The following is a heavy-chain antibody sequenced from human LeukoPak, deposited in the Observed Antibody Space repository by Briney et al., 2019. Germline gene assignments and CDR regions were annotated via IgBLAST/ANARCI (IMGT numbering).Heavy chain of an antibody. CDR2: IRVGGET. V-gene: IGHV3-23*01. CDR3: AKAYSDFPYYFDY. CDR1: GFTFSSYA. Sequence: GGSLRLSCAASGFTFSSYAMNWVRQAPGKGLEWVSGIRVGGETYYADSVKGRFTISRDNSENTLYLQMNSLRAEDTAVFYCAKAYSDFPYYFDYWGQGTLVTVSS. D-gene: IGHD4-11*01. J-gene: IGHJ4*02.